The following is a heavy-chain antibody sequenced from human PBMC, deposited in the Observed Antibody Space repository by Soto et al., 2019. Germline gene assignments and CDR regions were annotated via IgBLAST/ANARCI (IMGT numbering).Heavy chain of an antibody. J-gene: IGHJ4*02. Sequence: PGGSLRLSCAASGFTFSSYEMNWVRQAPGKGLEWVSYISSSGSTIYYADSVKGRFTISRDNAKNSLYLQMNSLRAEDTAVYYCARHNDRSFDYWGQGTLVTVSS. D-gene: IGHD2-8*01. V-gene: IGHV3-48*03. CDR3: ARHNDRSFDY. CDR2: ISSSGSTI. CDR1: GFTFSSYE.